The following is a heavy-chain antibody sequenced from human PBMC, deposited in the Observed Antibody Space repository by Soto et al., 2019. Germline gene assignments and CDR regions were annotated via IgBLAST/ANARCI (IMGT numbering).Heavy chain of an antibody. V-gene: IGHV2-5*02. Sequence: QITLKESGPTLVRPTQHLTLTCTFSGFSLSSSDVGVGWIRQPPGQALEWLAVIYWDDDKRYRSSLKSRLTITKDTSKHQVVLTMTNMDAADTGTYYCAHTRYSKSSFDYWGQGTLVTVSA. J-gene: IGHJ4*02. CDR1: GFSLSSSDVG. CDR2: IYWDDDK. D-gene: IGHD6-6*01. CDR3: AHTRYSKSSFDY.